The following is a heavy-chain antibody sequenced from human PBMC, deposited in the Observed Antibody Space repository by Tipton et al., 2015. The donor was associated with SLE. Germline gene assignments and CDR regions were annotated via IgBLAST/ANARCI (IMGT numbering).Heavy chain of an antibody. CDR1: GGSVSTSRYY. V-gene: IGHV4-39*07. CDR3: ARVGGAANFDS. Sequence: TLSLTCTVSGGSVSTSRYYWGWIRQPPGQGLEWIGNIFFNGNTYYTPSLKSRATISIDMSRNQFSLRLNFVTAADTAVYYCARVGGAANFDSWGQGTLVTVSS. D-gene: IGHD3-16*01. CDR2: IFFNGNT. J-gene: IGHJ4*02.